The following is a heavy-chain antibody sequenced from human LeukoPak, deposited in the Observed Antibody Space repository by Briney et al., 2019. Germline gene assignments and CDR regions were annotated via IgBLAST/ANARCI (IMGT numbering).Heavy chain of an antibody. CDR3: ARVEYYDSSGYTY. Sequence: GGSLRLSCAASGFTFSSYWMSWVRQAPGKGLEWVANIKQDGSEKYYVDSVKGRFTISRDNAKNSLYLQMNSLRAEDTAVYYCARVEYYDSSGYTYWGQGTLVTASS. V-gene: IGHV3-7*01. CDR1: GFTFSSYW. CDR2: IKQDGSEK. J-gene: IGHJ4*02. D-gene: IGHD3-22*01.